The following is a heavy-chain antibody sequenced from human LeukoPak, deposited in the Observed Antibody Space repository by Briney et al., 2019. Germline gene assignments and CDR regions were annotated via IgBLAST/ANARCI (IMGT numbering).Heavy chain of an antibody. J-gene: IGHJ6*04. D-gene: IGHD2-2*01. CDR2: TSSSGGST. CDR3: AMGPAAMEDYSNDCMDV. V-gene: IGHV3-23*01. CDR1: GFTFSSYA. Sequence: GGSLRLSCAASGFTFSSYAMSWVRHAPGKGLEWVSATSSSGGSTYYVDSVKGRFTISRDNSKNTLYLQMNSLRAEDTAVYYCAMGPAAMEDYSNDCMDVWGKGTTVTVSS.